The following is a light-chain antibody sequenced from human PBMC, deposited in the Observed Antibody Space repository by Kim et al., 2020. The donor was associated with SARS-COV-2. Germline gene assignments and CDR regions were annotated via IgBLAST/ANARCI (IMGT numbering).Light chain of an antibody. CDR3: QQYSHWPLT. J-gene: IGKJ4*01. CDR2: GAS. V-gene: IGKV3-15*01. Sequence: EIVMTQSPATLSVSPGERATLSCRASQSVSSNLAWYQQKPGQAPRLLIYGASTRATGFPGRFSGSGSGTEFTLTISSLQSEDFAVYYCQQYSHWPLTFGGGTKLEI. CDR1: QSVSSN.